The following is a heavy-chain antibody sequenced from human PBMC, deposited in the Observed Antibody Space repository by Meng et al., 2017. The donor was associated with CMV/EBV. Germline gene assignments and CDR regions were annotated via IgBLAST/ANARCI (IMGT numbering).Heavy chain of an antibody. Sequence: SETLSLTCTVSGGSISSSSYYWGWIRQPPGKGLEWIGSIYYSGSTYYNPSLKSRVTISVDTSKNKFSLKLSSVTAADTAVYYCARNPLKAHLGWELTNFDYWGQGTLVTVSS. V-gene: IGHV4-39*07. CDR1: GGSISSSSYY. CDR2: IYYSGST. J-gene: IGHJ4*02. CDR3: ARNPLKAHLGWELTNFDY. D-gene: IGHD1-26*01.